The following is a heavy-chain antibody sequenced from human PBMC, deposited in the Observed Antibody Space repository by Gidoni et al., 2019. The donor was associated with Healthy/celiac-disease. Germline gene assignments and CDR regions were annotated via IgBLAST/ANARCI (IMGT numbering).Heavy chain of an antibody. CDR3: ARDMFPYYYDSSGLPSHGMDV. Sequence: QVQLVESGGGVLQPGRPLRLSGSASGFTFSSYGMHWVRHAPGTGLEWLAVIWYDGSNKYYSDSVKGRFTISRDNSKNTLYLQMNSLRAEDTAVYYCARDMFPYYYDSSGLPSHGMDVWGQGTTVTVSS. D-gene: IGHD3-22*01. J-gene: IGHJ6*02. CDR1: GFTFSSYG. V-gene: IGHV3-33*01. CDR2: IWYDGSNK.